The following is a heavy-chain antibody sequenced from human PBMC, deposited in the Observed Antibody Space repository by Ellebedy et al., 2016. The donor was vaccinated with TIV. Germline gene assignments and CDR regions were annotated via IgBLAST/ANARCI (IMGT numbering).Heavy chain of an antibody. J-gene: IGHJ4*02. D-gene: IGHD3-10*01. CDR3: VRDDDTSGNYFDY. CDR1: GFAFRSYA. V-gene: IGHV3-NL1*01. CDR2: IDKSGYNA. Sequence: PGGSLRLSCAASGFAFRSYAMNWVRQAPGKGLEWISGIDKSGYNAYYADSVKGRFTISRDNSENTLSLQMNSLRAEDTAVYYCVRDDDTSGNYFDYWGQGTLVTVSS.